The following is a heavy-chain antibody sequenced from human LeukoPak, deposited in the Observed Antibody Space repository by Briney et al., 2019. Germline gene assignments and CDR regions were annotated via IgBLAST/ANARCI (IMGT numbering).Heavy chain of an antibody. J-gene: IGHJ4*02. CDR3: ARDYYENIAHSHMLPF. V-gene: IGHV3-7*03. Sequence: GGSLRLSCAASGFTFNRYWMNWVRQAPGKGLEWVANIKQDGGESYYVDSVKGRFTISRENAKNSLYLQMNNLRAEDTAVYYCARDYYENIAHSHMLPFWGQGTLVTVSS. CDR1: GFTFNRYW. D-gene: IGHD1-26*01. CDR2: IKQDGGES.